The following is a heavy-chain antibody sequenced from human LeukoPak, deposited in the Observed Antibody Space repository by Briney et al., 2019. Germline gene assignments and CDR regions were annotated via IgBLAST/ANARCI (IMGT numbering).Heavy chain of an antibody. CDR2: VSSSGRII. D-gene: IGHD3-10*01. CDR1: GFTFSDYT. Sequence: GGSLRLSCAASGFTFSDYTMNWVRQAPGKGLEWVSYVSSSGRIIHYADSVKGRFTVSRDNAKNSLYLQMNSLRAEDTAVYYCARGPDYYASGSSSDYWGQGTLVTVSS. J-gene: IGHJ4*02. CDR3: ARGPDYYASGSSSDY. V-gene: IGHV3-48*04.